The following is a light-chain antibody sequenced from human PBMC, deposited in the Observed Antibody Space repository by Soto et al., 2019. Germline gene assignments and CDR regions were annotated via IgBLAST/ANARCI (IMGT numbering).Light chain of an antibody. CDR1: QSVTSSY. CDR3: QQYGNSPIT. Sequence: DIVVTQSPGTLSLSQGERATLSCRASQSVTSSYLAWYQQKPGQAPRLLIYDASSRATGIPDRFGGSGSGTDFTLTVSRLEPEDFALYYCQQYGNSPITFGQGTRLEIK. J-gene: IGKJ5*01. CDR2: DAS. V-gene: IGKV3-20*01.